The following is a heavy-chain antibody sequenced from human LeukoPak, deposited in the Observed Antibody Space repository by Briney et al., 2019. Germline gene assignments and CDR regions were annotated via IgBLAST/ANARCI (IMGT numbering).Heavy chain of an antibody. CDR2: INTDGRST. V-gene: IGHV3-74*01. J-gene: IGHJ4*02. CDR3: ARGGYYGSGRYYFDS. D-gene: IGHD3-3*01. Sequence: GGSLRLSCTASGFTFSTYWMHWVRQAPGKGLVWVSRINTDGRSTGYADSVKGRFTISRDNAKNTLFLEMNSLRAEDTAVYYCARGGYYGSGRYYFDSWGQGTLVTVSS. CDR1: GFTFSTYW.